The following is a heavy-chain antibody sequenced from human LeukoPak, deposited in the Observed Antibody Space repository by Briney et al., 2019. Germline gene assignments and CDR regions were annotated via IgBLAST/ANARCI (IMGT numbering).Heavy chain of an antibody. D-gene: IGHD3-22*01. J-gene: IGHJ4*02. CDR1: GGSISSSSYY. CDR2: IYYSGST. Sequence: SETLSLTCTVSGGSISSSSYYWGWIRQPPGKGLEWIGSIYYSGSTYYNPSLKSRVTISVDTSKNQFSLELSSVTAADTAVYYCASGDSSGYYYTLDYWGQGTLVTVSS. V-gene: IGHV4-39*01. CDR3: ASGDSSGYYYTLDY.